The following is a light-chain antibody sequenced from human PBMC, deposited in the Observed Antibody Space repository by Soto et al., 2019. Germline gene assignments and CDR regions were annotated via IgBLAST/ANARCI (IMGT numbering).Light chain of an antibody. CDR2: AAS. J-gene: IGKJ1*01. CDR1: QSISNY. CDR3: QQNYKTPRT. Sequence: DIQMTQSPSSLSASVGDRVTITCRASQSISNYLNWYQQKPGKAPNLLIYAASSLQSGVPSRFSGSGSGTDFTLTISSLQTEDLATYYCQQNYKTPRTFGQGTKVEI. V-gene: IGKV1-39*01.